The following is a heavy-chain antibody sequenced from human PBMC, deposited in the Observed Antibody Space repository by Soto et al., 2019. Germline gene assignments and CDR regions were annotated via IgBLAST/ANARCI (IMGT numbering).Heavy chain of an antibody. CDR1: GFRFRDYW. CDR3: AKGTSSEFLLSFDD. J-gene: IGHJ4*01. Sequence: PGGSLRLSCAVSGFRFRDYWMSWVRQAPGKGLEWVANIKQDESDKYYVDSVKGRFTISRDNSRNTLFLQMDSLRADDTAVYFCAKGTSSEFLLSFDDWGHGTLVTVSS. D-gene: IGHD3-10*01. V-gene: IGHV3-7*03. CDR2: IKQDESDK.